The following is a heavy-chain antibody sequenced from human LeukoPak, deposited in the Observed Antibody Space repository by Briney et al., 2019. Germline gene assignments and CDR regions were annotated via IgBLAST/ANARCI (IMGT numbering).Heavy chain of an antibody. D-gene: IGHD3-3*01. J-gene: IGHJ5*02. CDR3: ARTSIWSGYHNWFDP. Sequence: KCGESLKVSCKGSGYRFTSIWIGWVRQMPGKGLEWMGIIYPDDSDTRYSPSFQGQVTISADKSISTAYLQWSSLKASDTAMYYCARTSIWSGYHNWFDPWGQGTLVTVSS. CDR2: IYPDDSDT. CDR1: GYRFTSIW. V-gene: IGHV5-51*01.